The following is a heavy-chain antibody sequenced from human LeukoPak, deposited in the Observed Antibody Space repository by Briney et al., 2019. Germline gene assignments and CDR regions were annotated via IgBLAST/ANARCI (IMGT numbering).Heavy chain of an antibody. J-gene: IGHJ4*02. CDR2: IYYSGST. CDR1: GGSISSSSYY. CDR3: TRDLSTGMPGGFDY. Sequence: SETLSLTCTVSGGSISSSSYYWGWIRQPPGKGLEWIGSIYYSGSTYYNPSLKSRVTISVDTSKNQFSLKLSSVTAADTAVYYCTRDLSTGMPGGFDYWGQGTLATVSS. V-gene: IGHV4-39*07. D-gene: IGHD2-2*01.